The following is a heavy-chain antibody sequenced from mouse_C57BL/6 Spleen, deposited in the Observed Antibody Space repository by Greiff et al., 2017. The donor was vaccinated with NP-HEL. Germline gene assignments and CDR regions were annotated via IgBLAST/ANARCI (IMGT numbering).Heavy chain of an antibody. CDR3: AREYGKGGYYYAMDY. V-gene: IGHV1-69*01. Sequence: QVQLKQPGAELVMPGASVKLSCKASGYTFTSYWMHWVKQRPGQGLEWIGEIDPSDSYTNYNQKFKGKSTLTVDKSSSTAYMQRSSLTSEDSAVYYCAREYGKGGYYYAMDYWGQGTSVTVSS. CDR2: IDPSDSYT. CDR1: GYTFTSYW. D-gene: IGHD2-10*02. J-gene: IGHJ4*01.